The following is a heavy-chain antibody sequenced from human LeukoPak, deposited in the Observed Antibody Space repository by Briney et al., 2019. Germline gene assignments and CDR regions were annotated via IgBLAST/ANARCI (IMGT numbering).Heavy chain of an antibody. D-gene: IGHD3-10*01. V-gene: IGHV3-30*02. J-gene: IGHJ4*02. CDR2: IRYDGSNK. Sequence: GGSLRLSCAASGFTFSSYGMHWVPQAPGKGLEWVSFIRYDGSNKYYADSVKGRFTISRDNSKNTLYLQMNSLRAEDTAVYYCALTPDYYGSGSFDYWGQGTLVTVSS. CDR1: GFTFSSYG. CDR3: ALTPDYYGSGSFDY.